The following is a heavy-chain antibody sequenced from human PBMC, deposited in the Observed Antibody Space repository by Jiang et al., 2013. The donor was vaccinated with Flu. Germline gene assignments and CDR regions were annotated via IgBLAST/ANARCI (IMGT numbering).Heavy chain of an antibody. Sequence: GAEVKKPGASVKVSCKVSGYTLTELSMHWVRQAPGKGLEWMGGFDPEDGETIYAQKFQGRVTMTEDTSTDTAYMELSSLRSEDTAVYYCATDVSSAGPRNMTTWGQGTLVTVSS. D-gene: IGHD4-17*01. V-gene: IGHV1-24*01. J-gene: IGHJ4*02. CDR3: ATDVSSAGPRNMTT. CDR1: GYTLTELS. CDR2: FDPEDGET.